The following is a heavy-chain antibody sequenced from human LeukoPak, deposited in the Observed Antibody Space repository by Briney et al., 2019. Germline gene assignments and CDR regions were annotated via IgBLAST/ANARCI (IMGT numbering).Heavy chain of an antibody. CDR2: INPNSGGT. V-gene: IGHV1-2*02. Sequence: ASVKVSCKASGYTFTGYYMHWVRQAPGQGPEWMGWINPNSGGTNYAQKLQGRVTMTRGTSISTAYMELSRLTSDDTAVYYCASGADSSSWYADIYFDYWGQGTLVTVSS. J-gene: IGHJ4*02. CDR1: GYTFTGYY. D-gene: IGHD6-13*01. CDR3: ASGADSSSWYADIYFDY.